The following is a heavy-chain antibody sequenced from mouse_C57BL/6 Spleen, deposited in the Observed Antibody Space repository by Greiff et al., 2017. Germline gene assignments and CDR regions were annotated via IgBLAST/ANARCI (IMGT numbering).Heavy chain of an antibody. Sequence: QVQLQQSGPGLVAPSQSLSITCTVSGFSLTSYGVDWVRQPPGKGLEWLGVIWGGGSTNYNSALMSRLSISKDNSKSQVVLKMNSLRTDDTAMYYCAKHARSPGYAMDYWGQGTSVTVSS. CDR3: AKHARSPGYAMDY. CDR1: GFSLTSYG. CDR2: IWGGGST. V-gene: IGHV2-9*01. J-gene: IGHJ4*01.